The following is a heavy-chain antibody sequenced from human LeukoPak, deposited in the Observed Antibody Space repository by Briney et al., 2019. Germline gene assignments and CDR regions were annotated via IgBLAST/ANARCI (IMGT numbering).Heavy chain of an antibody. D-gene: IGHD2-21*02. V-gene: IGHV3-7*01. CDR3: ARDCEGDYHLDFDY. CDR1: GFIFSSYW. Sequence: GGSLRLSCAASGFIFSSYWMSWVRQAPGKGLEWVANIKQDGSEKYYVDSVKGRFTISRDNAKNSLYLQMNSLRAEDTAVYYCARDCEGDYHLDFDYWGQGTLVTVSS. CDR2: IKQDGSEK. J-gene: IGHJ4*02.